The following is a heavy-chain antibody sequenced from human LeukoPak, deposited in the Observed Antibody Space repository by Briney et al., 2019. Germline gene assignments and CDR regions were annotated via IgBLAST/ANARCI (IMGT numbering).Heavy chain of an antibody. D-gene: IGHD3-10*01. CDR2: IVVGSGNT. CDR3: SADLGYYGWGSFEVRAFDI. J-gene: IGHJ3*02. Sequence: GTSVKVSCKASGFTCTSSAVQWVRQARGQRLEWIGWIVVGSGNTNYAQKFQERVTITRDMSTSTAYMELSSLRSEDTAVYYCSADLGYYGWGSFEVRAFDIWGQGTMVTVSS. CDR1: GFTCTSSA. V-gene: IGHV1-58*01.